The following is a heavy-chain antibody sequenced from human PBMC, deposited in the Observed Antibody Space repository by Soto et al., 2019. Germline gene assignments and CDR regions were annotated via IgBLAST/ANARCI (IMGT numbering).Heavy chain of an antibody. J-gene: IGHJ3*02. CDR3: TRDQVTVVVTAADAFDI. D-gene: IGHD2-21*02. V-gene: IGHV3-49*03. CDR1: GFTFGDYA. Sequence: GGSLRLSCTASGFTFGDYAMSWFRQAPGKGLEWVGFIRSKAYGGTTEYAASVKGRFTISRDDSKSIAYLQMNSLKTEDTAVYYCTRDQVTVVVTAADAFDIWGQGTMVTVSS. CDR2: IRSKAYGGTT.